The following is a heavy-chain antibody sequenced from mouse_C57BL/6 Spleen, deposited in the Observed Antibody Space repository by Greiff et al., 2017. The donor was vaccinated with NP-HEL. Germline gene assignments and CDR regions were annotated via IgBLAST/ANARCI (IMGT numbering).Heavy chain of an antibody. D-gene: IGHD6-5*01. CDR2: INPNNGGT. J-gene: IGHJ3*01. Sequence: EVQLQQSGPELVKPGASVKMSCKASGYTFTDYNMHWVKQSHGKSLEWIGYINPNNGGTSYNQKFKGKATLTVNKSSSTAYMELRSLTSEDSAVYYCARGSSLRGRFAYWGQGTLVTVSA. CDR1: GYTFTDYN. CDR3: ARGSSLRGRFAY. V-gene: IGHV1-22*01.